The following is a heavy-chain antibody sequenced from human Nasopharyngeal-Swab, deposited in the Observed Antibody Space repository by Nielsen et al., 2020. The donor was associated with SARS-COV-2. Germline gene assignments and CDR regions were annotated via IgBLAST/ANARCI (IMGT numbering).Heavy chain of an antibody. CDR2: ISWNSGGI. CDR1: GFTFDDFA. Sequence: GGSLRLSCAASGFTFDDFAMHWVRQAPGKGLEWVSGISWNSGGIGYADSVRGRFTISRDNAKNSLYLEMNSLRAEDTALYFCAKDQMPTPYTSTLDYWGQGTLVTVSS. V-gene: IGHV3-9*01. J-gene: IGHJ4*02. CDR3: AKDQMPTPYTSTLDY. D-gene: IGHD2-2*01.